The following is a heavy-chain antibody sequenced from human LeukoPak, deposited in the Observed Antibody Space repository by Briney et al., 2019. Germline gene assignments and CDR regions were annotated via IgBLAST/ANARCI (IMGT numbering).Heavy chain of an antibody. CDR3: ARTYTIFGVVTPSYGMDV. Sequence: SETLSLTCTVSGGSLSSGGSYWSWIRQHPGKGLEWIGYIYYSGSTYYNPSLKSRVTISVDTSKNQFSLKLSSVTAADTAVYYCARTYTIFGVVTPSYGMDVWGQGTTVTVSS. D-gene: IGHD3-3*01. CDR1: GGSLSSGGSY. V-gene: IGHV4-31*03. J-gene: IGHJ6*02. CDR2: IYYSGST.